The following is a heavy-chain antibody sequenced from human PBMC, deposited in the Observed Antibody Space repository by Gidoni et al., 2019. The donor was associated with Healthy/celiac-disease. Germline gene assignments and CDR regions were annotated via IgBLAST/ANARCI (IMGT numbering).Heavy chain of an antibody. Sequence: QVQLVESGGGVVQPGRSLRLSCAASGFTFSSYGMHWVRQAPGKGLEWVAVISYDGSNKYYADSVKGRFTISRDNSKNTLYLQMNSLRAEDTAVYYCAKYYWNFFLSSPSPAFDIWGQGTMVTVSS. CDR2: ISYDGSNK. J-gene: IGHJ3*02. V-gene: IGHV3-30*18. D-gene: IGHD1-7*01. CDR1: GFTFSSYG. CDR3: AKYYWNFFLSSPSPAFDI.